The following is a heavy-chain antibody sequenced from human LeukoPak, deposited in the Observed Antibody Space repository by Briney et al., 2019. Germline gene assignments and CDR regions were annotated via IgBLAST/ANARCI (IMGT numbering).Heavy chain of an antibody. V-gene: IGHV3-74*01. CDR2: INMDGSST. J-gene: IGHJ4*02. Sequence: GGSLRLSCAASGFTFSGYWMHWVRQAPGKGLVWVSRINMDGSSTDYADSVKGRFTISRDNARNTVHLQMNSLRAEDTALYYCVRVGGGRNHGFWGLWGLGSLVTVSS. CDR3: VRVGGGRNHGFWGL. D-gene: IGHD3-10*01. CDR1: GFTFSGYW.